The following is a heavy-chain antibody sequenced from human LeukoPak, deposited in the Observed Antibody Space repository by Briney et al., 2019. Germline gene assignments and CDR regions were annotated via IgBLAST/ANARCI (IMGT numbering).Heavy chain of an antibody. CDR1: GGSVTRNNYY. V-gene: IGHV4-39*01. J-gene: IGHJ5*02. CDR3: ARHWMITFGGVIVKDWFDP. CDR2: IYYSGAT. Sequence: PSETLSLTRAVSGGSVTRNNYYWVWIRQPPGKGLEWIGSIYYSGATSYNPSLKSRVTIFVDTSENQFSLRLSSVTAADTAVYYCARHWMITFGGVIVKDWFDPWGQGTLVTVSS. D-gene: IGHD3-16*02.